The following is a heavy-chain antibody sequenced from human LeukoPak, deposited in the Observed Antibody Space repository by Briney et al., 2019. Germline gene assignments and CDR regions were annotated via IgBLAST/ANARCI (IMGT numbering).Heavy chain of an antibody. CDR2: ISSSSSYI. J-gene: IGHJ4*02. Sequence: GGSLRLSCAASGFTFSSYSMNWVRQAPGKGLEWVSSISSSSSYIYYADSVKGQFTISRDNAKNSLYLQMNSLRAEDTAVYYCARDSGLSQKAVAGTDWGQGTLVTVSS. D-gene: IGHD6-19*01. CDR3: ARDSGLSQKAVAGTD. CDR1: GFTFSSYS. V-gene: IGHV3-21*01.